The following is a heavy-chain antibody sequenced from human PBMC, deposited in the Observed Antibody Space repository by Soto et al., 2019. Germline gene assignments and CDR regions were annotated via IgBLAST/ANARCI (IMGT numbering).Heavy chain of an antibody. D-gene: IGHD3-10*01. V-gene: IGHV4-4*02. Sequence: SETLSLTCAVSSGSISSSNWWSWVRQPPGKGLEWIGEIYHSGSTNYNPSLKSRVTISVDKSKNQFSLKLSSVTAADTAVYYCARGHMVRGVIITDYYMDVWGKGTTVTVSS. J-gene: IGHJ6*03. CDR3: ARGHMVRGVIITDYYMDV. CDR2: IYHSGST. CDR1: SGSISSSNW.